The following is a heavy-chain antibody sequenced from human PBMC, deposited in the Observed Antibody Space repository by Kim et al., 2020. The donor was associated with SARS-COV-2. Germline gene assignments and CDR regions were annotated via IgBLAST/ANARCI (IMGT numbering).Heavy chain of an antibody. V-gene: IGHV5-51*01. CDR1: GSTITNYW. Sequence: GESLKISCKGSGSTITNYWIVWVRQMPGKGLEWMGIIYPGDSDIRYSPSFQGQVTISADKSISTAYLQWSSLKASDTAMYYCARTYYYDSETWSASMDVWGQGTTVTVSS. CDR2: IYPGDSDI. D-gene: IGHD3-10*01. CDR3: ARTYYYDSETWSASMDV. J-gene: IGHJ6*02.